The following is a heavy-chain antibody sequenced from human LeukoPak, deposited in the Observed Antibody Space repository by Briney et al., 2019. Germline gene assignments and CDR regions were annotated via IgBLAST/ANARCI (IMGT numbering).Heavy chain of an antibody. J-gene: IGHJ6*02. CDR3: ARVKTDQYLRDYYYGMDV. CDR1: GFTFSDYY. Sequence: PGGSLRLSCAASGFTFSDYYMSWIRQAPGKGLEWVSYISSSGSTIYYADSVKGRFTISRDNAKNSLYLQMNSLRAEDTAVHYCARVKTDQYLRDYYYGMDVWGQGTTVTVSS. CDR2: ISSSGSTI. V-gene: IGHV3-11*01. D-gene: IGHD2-2*01.